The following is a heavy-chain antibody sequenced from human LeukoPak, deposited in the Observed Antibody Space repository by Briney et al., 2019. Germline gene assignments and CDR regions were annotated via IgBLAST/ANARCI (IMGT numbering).Heavy chain of an antibody. CDR2: IYYRGST. CDR3: ASGGNYGDYDY. V-gene: IGHV4-39*01. D-gene: IGHD4-17*01. J-gene: IGHJ4*02. Sequence: SETLSLTCTVSGGSISSSSYYWGWIRQPPGKGLEWIGSIYYRGSTYYNPSLKSRVTISVDTSKNQFSLKLSSVTAADTAVYYCASGGNYGDYDYWGQGTLVTVSS. CDR1: GGSISSSSYY.